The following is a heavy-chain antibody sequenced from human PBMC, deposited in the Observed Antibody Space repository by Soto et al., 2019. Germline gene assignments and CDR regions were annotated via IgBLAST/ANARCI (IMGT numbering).Heavy chain of an antibody. V-gene: IGHV3-33*01. CDR3: ARDNSPEGSWYFQH. J-gene: IGHJ1*01. Sequence: GGSLRLSCAASGFPFSHYGIHWVRQAPDKGLEWVAVIWYDGSNKYYADSVKGRFTISRDNSKNTLYLQMNSLRAEDTAVYYCARDNSPEGSWYFQHWGQGTLVTVSS. CDR2: IWYDGSNK. D-gene: IGHD6-13*01. CDR1: GFPFSHYG.